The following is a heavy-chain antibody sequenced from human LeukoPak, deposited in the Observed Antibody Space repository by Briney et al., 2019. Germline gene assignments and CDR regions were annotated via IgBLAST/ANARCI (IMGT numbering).Heavy chain of an antibody. V-gene: IGHV4-59*11. Sequence: SETLSLTCTVSGGSISPLYWGWIRQPPGKGLEFIGYIYYSGTTNYNPSLRSRVTLSVDTSKDQFSLKLSSVTAADTAVYYCARGGVAAKYYFDYWGPGTLVTVSS. CDR1: GGSISPLY. CDR2: IYYSGTT. J-gene: IGHJ4*02. D-gene: IGHD3-10*01. CDR3: ARGGVAAKYYFDY.